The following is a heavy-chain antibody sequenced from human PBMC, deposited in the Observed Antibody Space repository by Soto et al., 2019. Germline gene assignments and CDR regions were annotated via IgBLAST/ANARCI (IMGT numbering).Heavy chain of an antibody. D-gene: IGHD2-2*01. J-gene: IGHJ4*02. V-gene: IGHV4-59*01. Sequence: SETLSLTCAVSGDSISSYDCMWIRQPPGKGLESIGYLYYGRSANYNPSLKSRVTLSVDTSTNQCSLTLSSMTAADTAVYYCARGRLVPAVNFDYWGQGALITVS. CDR2: LYYGRSA. CDR3: ARGRLVPAVNFDY. CDR1: GDSISSYD.